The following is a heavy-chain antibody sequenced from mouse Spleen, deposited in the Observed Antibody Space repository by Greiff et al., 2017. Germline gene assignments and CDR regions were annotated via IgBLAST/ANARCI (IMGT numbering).Heavy chain of an antibody. CDR2: IDPSDSET. Sequence: QVQLQQPGAELVRPGSSVKLSCKASGYTFPSYWMHWVKQRPIQALEWIVNIDPSDSETHYNQKFKDKATLTLDKSSSTAYMQLSSLTSEDSAVYYCARDSSGYVGFAYWGQGTLVTVSA. D-gene: IGHD3-2*01. V-gene: IGHV1-52*01. J-gene: IGHJ3*01. CDR1: GYTFPSYW. CDR3: ARDSSGYVGFAY.